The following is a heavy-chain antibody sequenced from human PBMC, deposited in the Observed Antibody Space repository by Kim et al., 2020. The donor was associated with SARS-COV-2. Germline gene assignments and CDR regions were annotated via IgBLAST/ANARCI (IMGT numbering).Heavy chain of an antibody. D-gene: IGHD3-22*01. CDR2: MNPNSGNT. CDR3: ARGQGIAAAQNLHYYDSSGYYSLY. Sequence: ASVKVSCKASGYTFTSYDINWVRQATGKGLEWMGWMNPNSGNTGYAQKFQGRVTMTRNTSISTAYMELSSLRSEDTAVYYCARGQGIAAAQNLHYYDSSGYYSLYWGQGTLVTVSS. CDR1: GYTFTSYD. V-gene: IGHV1-8*01. J-gene: IGHJ4*02.